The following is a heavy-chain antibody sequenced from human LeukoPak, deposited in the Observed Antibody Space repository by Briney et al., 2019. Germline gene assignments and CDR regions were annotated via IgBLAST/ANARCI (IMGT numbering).Heavy chain of an antibody. D-gene: IGHD7-27*01. V-gene: IGHV3-21*01. CDR1: GFTFSSYA. Sequence: GGSLRLSCAASGFTFSSYAMHWVRQAPGKGLEWVSSISSSSSYIYYADSVKGRFTISRDNAKNSLYLQMNSLRAEDTAVYYCAKDLLGMSDYWGQGTLVTVSS. J-gene: IGHJ4*02. CDR3: AKDLLGMSDY. CDR2: ISSSSSYI.